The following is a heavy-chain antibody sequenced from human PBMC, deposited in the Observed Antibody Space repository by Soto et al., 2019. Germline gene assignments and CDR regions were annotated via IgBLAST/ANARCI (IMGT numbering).Heavy chain of an antibody. Sequence: GGSLRLSCAASGFTFTSYVMSWVRQAPGKGLEWVAAITGTGGGTYYAASVVGRFTISRDSSKNTVFLQMNSLRAEDTAVYYCAKGLVFHDPLDIWGQGTMVTVSS. V-gene: IGHV3-23*01. D-gene: IGHD3-10*01. CDR2: ITGTGGGT. J-gene: IGHJ3*02. CDR3: AKGLVFHDPLDI. CDR1: GFTFTSYV.